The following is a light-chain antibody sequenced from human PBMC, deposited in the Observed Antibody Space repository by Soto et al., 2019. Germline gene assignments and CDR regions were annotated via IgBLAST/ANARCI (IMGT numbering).Light chain of an antibody. CDR2: KAP. Sequence: DIQMTQSPSSVSASVGDRVTITCRASQTISSWLAWYQQKPGKAPKLLIYKAPTLKSGVPSRFSGSGSGTEFTLTISSLQPDDFATYYCQHYNSYSEAFGQGTKVDI. CDR3: QHYNSYSEA. V-gene: IGKV1-5*03. J-gene: IGKJ1*01. CDR1: QTISSW.